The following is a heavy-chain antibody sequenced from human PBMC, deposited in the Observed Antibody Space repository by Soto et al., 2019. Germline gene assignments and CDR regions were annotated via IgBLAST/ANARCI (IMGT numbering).Heavy chain of an antibody. V-gene: IGHV1-18*01. Sequence: QVHLVQSGVEVKTPGASVKVSCQASGYTFFTYDISWVRQAPGQRVEWMGWISTYSGDTKYAQKFQGRVTMTTHTSTTTAYLELRSLRSDDTAVYYCARHHGPTTSENWFDPWGQGTLVTVSS. J-gene: IGHJ5*02. CDR1: GYTFFTYD. CDR3: ARHHGPTTSENWFDP. D-gene: IGHD5-12*01. CDR2: ISTYSGDT.